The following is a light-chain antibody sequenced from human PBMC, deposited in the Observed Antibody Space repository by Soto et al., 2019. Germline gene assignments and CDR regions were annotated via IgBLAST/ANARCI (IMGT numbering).Light chain of an antibody. Sequence: QSALTQPASVSGSPGQSITISCTGTRRDVGSFNLVSWYQQTAGKAPKLIIYEVSERPSGVSNRFSGSKSGNTASLTISGLQTEDEAHYYCCSYAGSSISWVFGGGTKLTVL. V-gene: IGLV2-23*02. J-gene: IGLJ3*02. CDR1: RRDVGSFNL. CDR2: EVS. CDR3: CSYAGSSISWV.